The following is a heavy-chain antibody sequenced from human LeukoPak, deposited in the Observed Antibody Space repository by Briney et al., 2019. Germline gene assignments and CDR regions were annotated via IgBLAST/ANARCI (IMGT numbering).Heavy chain of an antibody. CDR3: ARAKSGDFWSGYYYAFDI. Sequence: ASVKVSCKASGYTFTGYYMHWVRQAPGQGLEWMGWINPNSGGTNYAQKFQGRVTMTRDTSIGTAYMELSRLRSDDTAVYYCARAKSGDFWSGYYYAFDIWGQGTMVTASS. V-gene: IGHV1-2*02. J-gene: IGHJ3*02. CDR2: INPNSGGT. D-gene: IGHD3-3*01. CDR1: GYTFTGYY.